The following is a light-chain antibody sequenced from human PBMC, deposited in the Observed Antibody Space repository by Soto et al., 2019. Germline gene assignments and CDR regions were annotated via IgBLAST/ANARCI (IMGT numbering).Light chain of an antibody. V-gene: IGLV1-47*01. CDR3: AAWDDSLSGVV. Sequence: QSVLTQTPSASGTPGQRVTISCSGGTSNIGSNYVYWYQQLPGAAPTLLVYRDNQRPSVVPDRFSGSRTGTSASLVISGLRSEDEADYHCAAWDDSLSGVVFGGGTKLTVL. J-gene: IGLJ3*02. CDR1: TSNIGSNY. CDR2: RDN.